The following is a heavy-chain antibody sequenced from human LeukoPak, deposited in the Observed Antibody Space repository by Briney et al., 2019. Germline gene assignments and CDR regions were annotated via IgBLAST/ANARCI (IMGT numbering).Heavy chain of an antibody. CDR2: IYSDGSRT. CDR1: GFTFSSYW. V-gene: IGHV3-74*01. Sequence: GGSLRLSCAASGFTFSSYWMHWVRHAPGKGLVWVSNIYSDGSRTNYADSVKGRFTISRDNAKNTLYLQMNSLRVEDTAVYYCARLTVTGTNYWGQGTLVTVSS. J-gene: IGHJ4*02. D-gene: IGHD6-19*01. CDR3: ARLTVTGTNY.